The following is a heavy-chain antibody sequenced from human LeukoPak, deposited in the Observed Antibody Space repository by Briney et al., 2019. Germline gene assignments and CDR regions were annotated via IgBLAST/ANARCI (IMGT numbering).Heavy chain of an antibody. CDR2: IYSGGNT. CDR1: GFTVSTNY. Sequence: GGSLRLSCAASGFTVSTNYMSWVRQAPGRGLEGVSVIYSGGNTYYADSVKGRFTISRDNSKNTLYLQMNSLRAEDTAVYYCARDSGTTVGYFDYWGQGTLVTVSS. CDR3: ARDSGTTVGYFDY. D-gene: IGHD4-23*01. V-gene: IGHV3-66*01. J-gene: IGHJ4*02.